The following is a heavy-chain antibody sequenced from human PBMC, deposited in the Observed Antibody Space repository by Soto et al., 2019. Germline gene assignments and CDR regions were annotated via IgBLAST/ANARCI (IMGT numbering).Heavy chain of an antibody. Sequence: PSETLSLTCTVSGGSIRNNYWSWIRQPPGKGLEWIGYIHDSGSTNYNPSLESRATISVDKSKNQFSLRLRSVTAADTAVYYCAKEGSPPFFQHLGQGTLVTVSS. V-gene: IGHV4-59*08. J-gene: IGHJ4*02. D-gene: IGHD3-10*01. CDR1: GGSIRNNY. CDR3: AKEGSPPFFQH. CDR2: IHDSGST.